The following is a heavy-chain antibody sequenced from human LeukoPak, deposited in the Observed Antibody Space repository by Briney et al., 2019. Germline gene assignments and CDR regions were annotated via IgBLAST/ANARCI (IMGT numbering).Heavy chain of an antibody. Sequence: ASVKVSCKASGYTFTSYGMHWVRQAPGQRLEWMGWINTGNGNTEYSQKFQGRVTITRDTSASTAYMELSSLRSEDTAVYYCARLHLGIGHFYGMDVWGQGTTVTVSS. CDR1: GYTFTSYG. CDR2: INTGNGNT. D-gene: IGHD7-27*01. J-gene: IGHJ6*02. CDR3: ARLHLGIGHFYGMDV. V-gene: IGHV1-3*04.